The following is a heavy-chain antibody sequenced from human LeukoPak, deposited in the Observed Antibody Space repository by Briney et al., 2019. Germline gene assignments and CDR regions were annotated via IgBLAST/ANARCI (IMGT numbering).Heavy chain of an antibody. V-gene: IGHV3-11*03. CDR3: ARSRGAGPGAYFDY. D-gene: IGHD6-19*01. J-gene: IGHJ4*02. CDR2: ISNSGSYT. Sequence: GGSLRLSCAASRFMFRNYGMSWVRQAPGKGLEWVSYISNSGSYTNYADSVKGRFTISRDNAKNSLYLQMNSLRAEDTAVYYCARSRGAGPGAYFDYWGQGTLITVSS. CDR1: RFMFRNYG.